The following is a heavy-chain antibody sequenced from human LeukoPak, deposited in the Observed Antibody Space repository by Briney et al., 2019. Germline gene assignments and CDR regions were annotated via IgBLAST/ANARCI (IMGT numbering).Heavy chain of an antibody. CDR1: EFSVGSNY. V-gene: IGHV3-66*04. D-gene: IGHD1-1*01. Sequence: GGSLRLSCAASEFSVGSNYMTWVRQAPGKGLEWVSLIYSGGSTYYADSVKGRFTISRDNSKNTLYLQMFSLRDEDTAMYYCARHRGFPTTAKKLIDHWGQGTLVTVSS. J-gene: IGHJ4*02. CDR2: IYSGGST. CDR3: ARHRGFPTTAKKLIDH.